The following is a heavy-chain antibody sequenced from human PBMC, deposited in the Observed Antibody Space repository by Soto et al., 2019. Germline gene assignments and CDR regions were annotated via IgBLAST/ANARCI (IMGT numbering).Heavy chain of an antibody. V-gene: IGHV1-69*02. D-gene: IGHD2-15*01. Sequence: QVQLVQSGAEVKKTGSSVKVSCKASGDTSSTYSINWVRQAPGHGLEWVGRIIPILALTNYAQRFQGRVTITADKSTSKVYMELSSQRSEDTAVYYCARGYCSGGSCYSPRYNWFDPWGQGTLVTVSS. CDR3: ARGYCSGGSCYSPRYNWFDP. CDR1: GDTSSTYS. J-gene: IGHJ5*02. CDR2: IIPILALT.